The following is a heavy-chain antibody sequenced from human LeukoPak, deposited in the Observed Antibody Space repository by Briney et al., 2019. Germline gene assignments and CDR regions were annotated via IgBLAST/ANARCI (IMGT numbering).Heavy chain of an antibody. CDR1: GFTFSSYG. V-gene: IGHV3-33*06. CDR2: VWYDGSNK. J-gene: IGHJ4*02. CDR3: AKDLKWFVTQWIFDY. D-gene: IGHD3-10*01. Sequence: GGSLRLSCAASGFTFSSYGMHWVRQAPGKGLEWVAVVWYDGSNKYYADSVKGRFTISRDNSKNTLYLQMNSLRAEDTAVYYCAKDLKWFVTQWIFDYWGQGTLVTVSS.